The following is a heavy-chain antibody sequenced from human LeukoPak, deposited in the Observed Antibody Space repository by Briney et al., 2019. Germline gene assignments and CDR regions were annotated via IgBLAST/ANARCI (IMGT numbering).Heavy chain of an antibody. CDR1: GFTFSTYA. J-gene: IGHJ4*02. V-gene: IGHV3-23*01. CDR3: TRVGYSSGWYFDY. CDR2: VSTSGRST. Sequence: QSGGSLRLSCAASGFTFSTYAMSWVRQAPGKGLEWVSTVSTSGRSTYYADSVKGRFTISRDNAQKSLYLQMNSLRAEDTAVYYCTRVGYSSGWYFDYWGQGTLVTVSS. D-gene: IGHD6-19*01.